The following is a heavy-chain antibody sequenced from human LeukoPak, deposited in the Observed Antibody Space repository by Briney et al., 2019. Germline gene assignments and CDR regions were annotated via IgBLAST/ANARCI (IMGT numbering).Heavy chain of an antibody. Sequence: GGSLRLSCAASGFNVGTYAMSWVRQAPGRGLEWVSCINTGETTFYADSAKGRFTISRDNSNLYLHMTSLRDEDTALYYCAKGSLDVWGQGTVVIVSS. CDR3: AKGSLDV. CDR1: GFNVGTYA. J-gene: IGHJ3*01. V-gene: IGHV3-23*01. CDR2: INTGETT.